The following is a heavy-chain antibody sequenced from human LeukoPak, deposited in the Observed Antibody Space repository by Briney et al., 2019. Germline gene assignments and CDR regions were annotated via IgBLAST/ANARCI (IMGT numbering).Heavy chain of an antibody. V-gene: IGHV3-9*03. CDR2: ISWNSGSI. Sequence: GRSLRLSCAASGFTFDDYAMHWVRQAPGKGLEWVSGISWNSGSIGYADSVKGRFTISRDNAKNSLYLQMNSLRAEDMALYYCAKAKAAGVGQHTPGYFDYWGQGTLVTVSS. D-gene: IGHD2-21*01. CDR3: AKAKAAGVGQHTPGYFDY. J-gene: IGHJ4*02. CDR1: GFTFDDYA.